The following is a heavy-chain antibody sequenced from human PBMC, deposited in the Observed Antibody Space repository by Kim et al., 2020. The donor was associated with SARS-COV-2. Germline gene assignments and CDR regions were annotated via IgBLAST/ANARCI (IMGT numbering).Heavy chain of an antibody. CDR2: INSDGNTM. J-gene: IGHJ6*02. D-gene: IGHD2-2*01. Sequence: GGSLRLSCEGSGFTFRSYWMHWVRQAPGKGLEWVAHINSDGNTMTYAESVKGRFTISRDNAKNTVYLQMKSLRAEDTAVYYCARRGVPAAYYYSMDVWGQGTTVTVSS. V-gene: IGHV3-74*01. CDR1: GFTFRSYW. CDR3: ARRGVPAAYYYSMDV.